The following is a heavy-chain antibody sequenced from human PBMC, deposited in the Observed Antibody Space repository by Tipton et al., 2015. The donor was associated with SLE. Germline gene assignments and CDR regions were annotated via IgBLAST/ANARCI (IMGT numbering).Heavy chain of an antibody. V-gene: IGHV4-31*03. CDR3: ARGGIYHDNSGNFDY. CDR1: GGSINSASAGYY. J-gene: IGHJ4*02. CDR2: VYYSGAT. Sequence: TLSLTCSVSGGSINSASAGYYWSWIRQHPGKGLEWIGYVYYSGATYYNPSLRSRISISLDPSKNQFSLKLSSVTAADTAIYYCARGGIYHDNSGNFDYWGQGTLVTASS. D-gene: IGHD3-22*01.